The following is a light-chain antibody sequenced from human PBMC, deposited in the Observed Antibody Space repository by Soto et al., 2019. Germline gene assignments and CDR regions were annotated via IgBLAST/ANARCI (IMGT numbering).Light chain of an antibody. V-gene: IGLV1-40*01. CDR3: QSYDSSLSGSV. CDR1: SSNIGAGYH. CDR2: GNS. Sequence: QAVVTQPPSVSGAPGQRVTIPCTGSSSNIGAGYHVHWYQQLPGTAPKLLIYGNSNRPSGVPDRFSGSKSGTSASLAITGLQAEDEADYYCQSYDSSLSGSVFGGGTKLTVL. J-gene: IGLJ3*02.